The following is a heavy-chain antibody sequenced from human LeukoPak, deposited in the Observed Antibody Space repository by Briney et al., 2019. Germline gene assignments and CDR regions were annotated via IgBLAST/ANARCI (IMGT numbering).Heavy chain of an antibody. CDR1: GYTFTGYY. D-gene: IGHD1-1*01. Sequence: GASVKVSCKASGYTFTGYYKHWVRQAPGQGLEWMGWINPNSGGTNYAQKFQGRVTMTRDTSISTAYMELSRLRSDDTAVYYCAREYWNDVHYYYYYMDVWGKGTTVTVSS. J-gene: IGHJ6*03. CDR2: INPNSGGT. V-gene: IGHV1-2*02. CDR3: AREYWNDVHYYYYYMDV.